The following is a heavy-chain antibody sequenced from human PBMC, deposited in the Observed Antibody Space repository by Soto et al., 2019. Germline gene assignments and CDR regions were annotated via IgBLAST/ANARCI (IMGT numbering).Heavy chain of an antibody. J-gene: IGHJ4*02. CDR3: ARSGGPRDY. CDR2: IYYSGST. Sequence: QVQLQESGPGLVKPSETLSLTCTVSGGSISSYYWSWIRQPPGKGLEWIGYIYYSGSTNYNPSLKSRVTISVDTSKNQFSMKLSSVTAADTAVYYCARSGGPRDYWGQGTLVTVSS. D-gene: IGHD2-15*01. V-gene: IGHV4-59*08. CDR1: GGSISSYY.